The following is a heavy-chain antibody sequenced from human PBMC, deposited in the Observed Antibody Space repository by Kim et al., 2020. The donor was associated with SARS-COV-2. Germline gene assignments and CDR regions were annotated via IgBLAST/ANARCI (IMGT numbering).Heavy chain of an antibody. V-gene: IGHV1-2*02. D-gene: IGHD4-17*01. CDR3: ARPTYGDYFHY. J-gene: IGHJ4*02. Sequence: RNDAQKFQERVTMTRDTSIGTAYMELTSLRSDDTAVYYCARPTYGDYFHYWGQGTLVTVSS. CDR2: R.